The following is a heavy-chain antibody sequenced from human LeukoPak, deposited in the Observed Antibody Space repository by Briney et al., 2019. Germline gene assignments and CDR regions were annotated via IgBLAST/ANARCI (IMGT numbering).Heavy chain of an antibody. J-gene: IGHJ6*03. V-gene: IGHV3-23*01. CDR1: GFTFSNYA. Sequence: GGSLRLTCAGSGFTFSNYAMNWVRQAPGKGLEWVSSISESGSNTDYADSVKGRFTISRDNSKNTLYLQMNSLRAEDTAIYYCARPDSSGYYSDYYYMDVWGKGTTVTVSS. D-gene: IGHD3-22*01. CDR3: ARPDSSGYYSDYYYMDV. CDR2: ISESGSNT.